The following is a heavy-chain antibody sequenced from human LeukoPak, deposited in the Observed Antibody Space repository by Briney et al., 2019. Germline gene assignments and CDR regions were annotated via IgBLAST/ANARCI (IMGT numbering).Heavy chain of an antibody. J-gene: IGHJ4*02. CDR3: ARAGQAYSFDH. Sequence: KPSETLSLPCTVSGDSISSFYWSWIRQLPGKGREWIAYIYSSGSTHHNPSLKSRVATSVDTSKNQLSLKLNSVTAADAAVYYCARAGQAYSFDHWGQGTLVTVSS. CDR1: GDSISSFY. CDR2: IYSSGST. D-gene: IGHD4-11*01. V-gene: IGHV4-59*01.